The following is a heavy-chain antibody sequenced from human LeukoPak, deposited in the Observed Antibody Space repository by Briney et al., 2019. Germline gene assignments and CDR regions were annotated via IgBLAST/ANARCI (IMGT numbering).Heavy chain of an antibody. D-gene: IGHD3-16*01. CDR3: ASPSRFGSYYYYMDV. CDR1: GYTFTSNY. CDR2: ISPSGGST. V-gene: IGHV1-46*01. J-gene: IGHJ6*03. Sequence: VASVKVSCKAFGYTFTSNYMHWVRQAPGQGPEWMGVISPSGGSTTYAQKFQGRVTLTRDMSTSTAYMELSRLRSDDTAVYYCASPSRFGSYYYYMDVWGKGTTVTVSS.